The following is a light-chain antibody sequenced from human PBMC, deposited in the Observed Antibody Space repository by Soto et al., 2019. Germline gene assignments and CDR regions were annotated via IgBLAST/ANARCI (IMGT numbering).Light chain of an antibody. Sequence: EIVMTQSPASLSVSPGDAATVSCRASQTVASNLAWYQQKPGQGPRLLIHGASTRAAGVPARFSGSGSGTDFTLTISSLQSEDFAVYYCQQYHNWPPQYTFGQGTKLQIK. CDR2: GAS. V-gene: IGKV3-15*01. CDR1: QTVASN. CDR3: QQYHNWPPQYT. J-gene: IGKJ2*01.